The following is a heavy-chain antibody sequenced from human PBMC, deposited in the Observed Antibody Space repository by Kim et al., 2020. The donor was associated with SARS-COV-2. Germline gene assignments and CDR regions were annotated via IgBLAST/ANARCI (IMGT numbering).Heavy chain of an antibody. CDR2: VSWSGDYT. Sequence: GGSLRLSCVASGYVFDDYGLSWFRQVPGKGLEWVSGVSWSGDYTDYVDSVRGRFIISRDNAKNSLYLQMNSLTVDDTAFYFCARDGKYRGGYNWFDHWGQGTLVTVSS. D-gene: IGHD3-10*01. J-gene: IGHJ5*02. CDR1: GYVFDDYG. V-gene: IGHV3-20*04. CDR3: ARDGKYRGGYNWFDH.